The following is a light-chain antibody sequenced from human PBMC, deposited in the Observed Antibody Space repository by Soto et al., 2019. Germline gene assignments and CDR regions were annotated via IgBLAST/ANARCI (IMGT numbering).Light chain of an antibody. CDR2: GNS. Sequence: QAVLTQPPSVSGAPGQRVTMSCTGSSSNIGAGYDVHWYQQLPGTAPKLLIYGNSNRPSGVPDRFSGSKSGTSASLAITGLQAEDEAEYYCQSYDSSLSVVFGGGTQLTVL. CDR1: SSNIGAGYD. V-gene: IGLV1-40*01. J-gene: IGLJ2*01. CDR3: QSYDSSLSVV.